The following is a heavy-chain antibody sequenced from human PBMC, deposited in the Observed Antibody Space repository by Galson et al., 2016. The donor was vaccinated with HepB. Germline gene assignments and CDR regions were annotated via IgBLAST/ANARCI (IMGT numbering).Heavy chain of an antibody. CDR3: ARAVSGSPNWFDP. V-gene: IGHV1-18*01. J-gene: IGHJ5*02. D-gene: IGHD3-10*01. CDR1: GYTFPNYG. CDR2: ISGYNGNT. Sequence: SVKVSCKASGYTFPNYGITWVRQAPGQGLEWMGWISGYNGNTNYAQKVQGRVTMTTDTSPSTAYMELRSLRPDDTAVCYCARAVSGSPNWFDPWGQGTLVTVSS.